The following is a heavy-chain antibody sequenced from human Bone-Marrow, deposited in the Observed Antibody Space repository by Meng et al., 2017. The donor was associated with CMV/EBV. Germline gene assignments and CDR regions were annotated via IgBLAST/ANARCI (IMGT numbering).Heavy chain of an antibody. CDR2: IYYSGST. CDR1: GGSISSYY. V-gene: IGHV4-59*12. D-gene: IGHD2-15*01. Sequence: ESLKISCTVSGGSISSYYWSWIRQPPGKGLEWIGYIYYSGSTNYNPSLKSRVTISVDTSKNQFSLKLNSVTAADTAVYYCARDRGYCSGDSCYGPFDYWGQGTLVTVSS. CDR3: ARDRGYCSGDSCYGPFDY. J-gene: IGHJ4*02.